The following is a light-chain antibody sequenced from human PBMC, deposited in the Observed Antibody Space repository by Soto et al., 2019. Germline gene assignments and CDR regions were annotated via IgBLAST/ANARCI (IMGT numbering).Light chain of an antibody. CDR2: DTF. Sequence: EIVLTQSPATLSLSPGERATLSCRASRSISSFLAWYQQKPGQAPRLLIYDTFNRATGIPARFSGSGSGTDFILTISRLEPEDFAVYYCQQRAKWPPLTFGGGTKLEI. CDR1: RSISSF. J-gene: IGKJ4*01. V-gene: IGKV3-11*01. CDR3: QQRAKWPPLT.